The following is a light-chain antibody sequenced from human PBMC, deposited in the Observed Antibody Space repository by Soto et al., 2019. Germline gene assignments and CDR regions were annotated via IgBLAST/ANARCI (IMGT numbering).Light chain of an antibody. CDR2: DAS. V-gene: IGKV1-5*01. CDR1: QSISSW. J-gene: IGKJ1*01. CDR3: QQYNSYPWT. Sequence: DIEMTQSPSTLSASVGDRVTITCRASQSISSWLAWYQQKPGKAPKLLIYDASSLESGVPSRFSGSGSGTEFTLTITSLQSDDFATYYCQQYNSYPWTFGQGTKVDI.